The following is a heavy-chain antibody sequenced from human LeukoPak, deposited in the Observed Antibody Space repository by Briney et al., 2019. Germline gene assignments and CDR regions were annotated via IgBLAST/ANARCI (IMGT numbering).Heavy chain of an antibody. J-gene: IGHJ5*02. CDR1: GGSISRHY. CDR3: ARDRLSSSSAWFEP. V-gene: IGHV4-59*11. Sequence: SETLSLTCTVSGGSISRHYWSWIRQPPGKGLEWIGYIYYSGSTNYNPSLKSRVTISVDTSKNQFSLKLSSVTAADTAVYYCARDRLSSSSAWFEPWGQGTLVTVSS. D-gene: IGHD6-6*01. CDR2: IYYSGST.